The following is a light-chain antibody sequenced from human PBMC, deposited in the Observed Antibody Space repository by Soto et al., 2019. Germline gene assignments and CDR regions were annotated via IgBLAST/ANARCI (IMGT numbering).Light chain of an antibody. V-gene: IGKV1-5*01. CDR1: QSVSDS. J-gene: IGKJ1*01. CDR3: QQYDYSRT. CDR2: DVS. Sequence: DIQMTQSPSTLSASVGDTVTITCRASQSVSDSLAWYQVKPWEAPKLLIFDVSNLETGVPSRFSGSGSGTEFSLTIRGLQPDDFVTYYCQQYDYSRTFGQGTKVDIK.